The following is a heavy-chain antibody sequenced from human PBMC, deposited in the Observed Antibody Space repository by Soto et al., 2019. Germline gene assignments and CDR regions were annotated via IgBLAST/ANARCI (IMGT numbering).Heavy chain of an antibody. J-gene: IGHJ3*02. CDR2: ISAYNGNT. V-gene: IGHV1-18*01. D-gene: IGHD3-3*01. Sequence: ASVKVSCKASGYTFTSYGIRWVRQAPGQGLEWMGWISAYNGNTNYAQKLQGRVTMTTDTSTSTAYMELRSLRSDDTAVYYCAREHGIFGTGAFDIWGQGTMVTVS. CDR3: AREHGIFGTGAFDI. CDR1: GYTFTSYG.